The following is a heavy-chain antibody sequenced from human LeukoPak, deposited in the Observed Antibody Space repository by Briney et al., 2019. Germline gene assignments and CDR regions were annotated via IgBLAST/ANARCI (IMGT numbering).Heavy chain of an antibody. CDR3: ARGRLWFGELVYFDY. J-gene: IGHJ4*02. CDR2: MNPNSGNT. CDR1: GYTFTSYD. Sequence: ASVRVSCKASGYTFTSYDINWVRQATGQGLEWMGWMNPNSGNTGYAQKFQGRVTITRNTSISTAYMELSSLRSEDTAVYYCARGRLWFGELVYFDYWGQGTLVTVSS. V-gene: IGHV1-8*03. D-gene: IGHD3-10*01.